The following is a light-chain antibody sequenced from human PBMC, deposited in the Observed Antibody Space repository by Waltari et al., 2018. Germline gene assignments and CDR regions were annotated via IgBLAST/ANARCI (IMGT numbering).Light chain of an antibody. CDR1: QSISKY. CDR3: QKYGTLPAT. CDR2: EAT. Sequence: ATLSWTSSQSISKYLAWYQQKPGQAPRLLIYEATIRATGIPDRFSGSGFGTDFSLTISSLEPEDFAVYYCQKYGTLPATFGQGTKVEIK. J-gene: IGKJ1*01. V-gene: IGKV3-20*01.